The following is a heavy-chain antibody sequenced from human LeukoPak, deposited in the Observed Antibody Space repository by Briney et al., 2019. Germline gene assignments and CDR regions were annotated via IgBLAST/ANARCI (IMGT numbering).Heavy chain of an antibody. CDR3: AKGPHYYDSSGYPPWFDP. J-gene: IGHJ5*02. D-gene: IGHD3-22*01. CDR2: ISGSGGST. CDR1: GFTFSSHA. Sequence: GGSLKLSCAASGFTFSSHAMSCVRQAPGKGLEWASAISGSGGSTYYADSVKGRFTTSRDNSTNTLYLQMNSLRAEDTAVYYCAKGPHYYDSSGYPPWFDPWGQGTLVTVSS. V-gene: IGHV3-23*01.